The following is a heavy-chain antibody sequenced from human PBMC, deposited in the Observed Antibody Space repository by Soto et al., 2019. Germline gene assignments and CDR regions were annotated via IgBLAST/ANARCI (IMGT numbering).Heavy chain of an antibody. D-gene: IGHD2-2*01. CDR1: GFTFNTYT. CDR3: PANYHCTSTTCQVDY. Sequence: PGGSLRLSCAASGFTFNTYTMHWVRQAPGKGLEWVSSITSSSSYTYYADSLKGRFTISRDNAKNSLYLQMNSLRAEDTAVYYCPANYHCTSTTCQVDYWGQRTLVTVSS. J-gene: IGHJ4*02. CDR2: ITSSSSYT. V-gene: IGHV3-21*01.